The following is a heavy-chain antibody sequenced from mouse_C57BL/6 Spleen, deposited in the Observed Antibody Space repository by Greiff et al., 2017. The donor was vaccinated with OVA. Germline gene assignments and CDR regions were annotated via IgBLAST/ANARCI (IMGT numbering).Heavy chain of an antibody. CDR3: ARVVYYGSSYGYWYFDV. D-gene: IGHD1-1*01. J-gene: IGHJ1*03. V-gene: IGHV3-6*01. CDR2: ISYDGSN. CDR1: GYSITSGYY. Sequence: EVQLQESGPGLVKPSQSLSLTCSVTGYSITSGYYWNWIRQFPGNKLEWMGYISYDGSNNYNPSLKNRISITRDTSKNQFFLKLNSVTTEDTATYYCARVVYYGSSYGYWYFDVWGTGTTVTVSS.